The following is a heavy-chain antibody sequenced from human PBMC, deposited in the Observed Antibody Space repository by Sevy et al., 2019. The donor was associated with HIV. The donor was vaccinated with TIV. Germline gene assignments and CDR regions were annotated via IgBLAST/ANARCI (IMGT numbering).Heavy chain of an antibody. CDR1: GFTFDTYN. J-gene: IGHJ4*02. Sequence: GGSLRLSCAASGFTFDTYNMNWVRQAPGKGLEWISSISGYSNYIYYAESMKGRFIISRDKAKDTLFLQVNSLRADDTAVYFCARGPPDGSYDYFDYWGQGALVTVSS. CDR2: ISGYSNYI. CDR3: ARGPPDGSYDYFDY. V-gene: IGHV3-21*06. D-gene: IGHD1-26*01.